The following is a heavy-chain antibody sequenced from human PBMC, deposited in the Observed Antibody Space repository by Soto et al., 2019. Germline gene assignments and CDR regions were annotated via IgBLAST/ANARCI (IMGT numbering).Heavy chain of an antibody. CDR2: ISAYNGNT. V-gene: IGHV1-18*01. Sequence: ASVKVSCKASGYTFTSYGISLVRQAPGQGLEWMGWISAYNGNTNYAQKLQGRVTMTTDTSTSTAYMELRSLRSDDTAVYYCARDIVVVPAAMNWFDPWGQGTLVTVSS. J-gene: IGHJ5*02. D-gene: IGHD2-2*01. CDR1: GYTFTSYG. CDR3: ARDIVVVPAAMNWFDP.